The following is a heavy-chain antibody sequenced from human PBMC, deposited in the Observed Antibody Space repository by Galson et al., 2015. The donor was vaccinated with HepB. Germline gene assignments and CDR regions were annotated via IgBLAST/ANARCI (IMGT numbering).Heavy chain of an antibody. CDR2: IIPIFGTA. J-gene: IGHJ6*03. CDR3: ARTDYDFPYYYYMDV. CDR1: GGTFSSYA. D-gene: IGHD3-3*01. V-gene: IGHV1-69*13. Sequence: SVKVSCKASGGTFSSYAISWVRQAPGQGLEWMGGIIPIFGTANYAQKFQGRVTITADESTSTAYMELSSLRSEDTAVYYCARTDYDFPYYYYMDVWGKGTTVTVSS.